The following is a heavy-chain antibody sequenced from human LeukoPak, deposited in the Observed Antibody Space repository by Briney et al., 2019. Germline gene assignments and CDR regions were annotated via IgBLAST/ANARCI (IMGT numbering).Heavy chain of an antibody. V-gene: IGHV4-59*12. D-gene: IGHD4-17*01. J-gene: IGHJ5*02. CDR3: ARAVYGDPLNNWFDP. Sequence: SETLSLTCTVSGGSISSYYWSWIRQPPGKGLEWIGYIYYSGSTNYNPSLKSRVTISVDTSKNQFSLKLSSVTAADTAVYYCARAVYGDPLNNWFDPWGQGTLVTVSS. CDR1: GGSISSYY. CDR2: IYYSGST.